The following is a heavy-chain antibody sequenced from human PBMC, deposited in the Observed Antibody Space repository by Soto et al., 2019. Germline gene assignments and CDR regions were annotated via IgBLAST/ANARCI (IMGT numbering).Heavy chain of an antibody. CDR3: AKDLSMIVEYYFDY. J-gene: IGHJ4*02. CDR2: ITTSGGNT. Sequence: GGSLRLSCAASGFTFSTYAMSWVRQAPGKGLEWVATITTSGGNTYYADSVQGRFTISRDNSKNTLYLQMNSLRAEDTAVYYCAKDLSMIVEYYFDYWGQGTLVTVSS. CDR1: GFTFSTYA. D-gene: IGHD3-22*01. V-gene: IGHV3-23*01.